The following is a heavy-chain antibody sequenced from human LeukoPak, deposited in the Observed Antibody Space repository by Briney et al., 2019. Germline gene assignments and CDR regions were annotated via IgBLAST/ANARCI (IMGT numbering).Heavy chain of an antibody. CDR1: GGSISSHY. V-gene: IGHV4-59*11. J-gene: IGHJ4*02. CDR3: ARAYSSSSGRPFDY. D-gene: IGHD6-6*01. CDR2: IYYTGTP. Sequence: NASETLSLTCSVSGGSISSHYWSWIRQPPGKELEWIGYIYYTGTPNYKPSLKSRVTISVDTSKNQFSLNLTSVTAADTAVYYCARAYSSSSGRPFDYWGQGTLVTVSS.